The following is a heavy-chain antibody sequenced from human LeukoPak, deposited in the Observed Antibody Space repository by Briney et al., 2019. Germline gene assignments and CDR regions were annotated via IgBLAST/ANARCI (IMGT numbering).Heavy chain of an antibody. J-gene: IGHJ5*02. CDR1: GYTFTGYY. V-gene: IGHV1-18*04. CDR2: ISAYNGNT. D-gene: IGHD3-10*01. CDR3: ARVRGVRRFDP. Sequence: ASVKVYCKASGYTFTGYYMHWVRQAPRQGLEWMGWISAYNGNTNYAQKLQGRVTMTTDTSTSTAYMELRSLRSDDTAVYYCARVRGVRRFDPWGQGTLVTVSS.